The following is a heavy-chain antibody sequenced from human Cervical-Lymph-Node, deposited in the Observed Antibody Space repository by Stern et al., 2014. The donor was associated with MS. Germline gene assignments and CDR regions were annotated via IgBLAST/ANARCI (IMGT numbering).Heavy chain of an antibody. CDR2: IGASGVYT. CDR1: GFTFSTYA. J-gene: IGHJ6*02. CDR3: AKDLGRGVVVVPLYGLDV. V-gene: IGHV3-23*04. Sequence: EVQLVESGGGLVQPGGSLRLSCAASGFTFSTYAFSWVRQAPGKGLEWVSRIGASGVYTYDADSVKGRFTISRDNSKSMLYLEMQSLRAEDTAVYHCAKDLGRGVVVVPLYGLDVWGQGTTVTVSS. D-gene: IGHD2-2*01.